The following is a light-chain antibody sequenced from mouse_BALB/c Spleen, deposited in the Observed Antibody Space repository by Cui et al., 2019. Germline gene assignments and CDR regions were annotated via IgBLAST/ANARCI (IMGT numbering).Light chain of an antibody. J-gene: IGKJ2*01. CDR1: SSVSSSN. CDR2: STS. CDR3: QQYSGYWYT. Sequence: ENVLTQSPVIMSASPGEKVTMTCRASSSVSSSNLHWYQQKSGASPKLWIYSTSNLASGVPARFSGSGSGTSYSLTISSVDAEDAATYYCQQYSGYWYTFGGGTKLEIK. V-gene: IGKV4-57-1*01.